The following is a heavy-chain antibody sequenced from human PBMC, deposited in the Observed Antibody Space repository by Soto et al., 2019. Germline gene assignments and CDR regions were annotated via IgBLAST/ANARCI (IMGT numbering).Heavy chain of an antibody. CDR3: ATSSPSYYGSLNY. D-gene: IGHD3-10*01. J-gene: IGHJ4*02. CDR2: INTGNGHT. CDR1: GYTFTSYT. Sequence: ASVKVSCKASGYTFTSYTIYWVRQAPGQRLEWMRWINTGNGHTKYSRKFQGRVTFTMDTSASTAYMELSSLRSEDTAVYYCATSSPSYYGSLNYWGQGTLVTVSS. V-gene: IGHV1-3*04.